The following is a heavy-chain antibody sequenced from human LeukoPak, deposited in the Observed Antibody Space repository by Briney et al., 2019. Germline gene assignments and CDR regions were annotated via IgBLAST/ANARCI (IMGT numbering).Heavy chain of an antibody. CDR3: ARDRYDSSGYFDY. D-gene: IGHD3-22*01. Sequence: GGSLRLSCAASGFTFSSYGMHWVRQAPGKGLEWVAVISYDGSNKYYADSVKGRFTISRDNSKNTLYLQMNSLRAEDTAVYYCARDRYDSSGYFDYWGQGTLVTVSS. CDR1: GFTFSSYG. V-gene: IGHV3-30*03. CDR2: ISYDGSNK. J-gene: IGHJ4*02.